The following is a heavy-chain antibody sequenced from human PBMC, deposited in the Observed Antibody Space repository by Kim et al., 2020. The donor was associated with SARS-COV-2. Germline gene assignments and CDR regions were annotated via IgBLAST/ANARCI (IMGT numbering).Heavy chain of an antibody. D-gene: IGHD2-2*03. J-gene: IGHJ4*02. V-gene: IGHV3-23*01. CDR3: MKGGWGWIWDH. Sequence: GGSLRLSCTTSGFTFTGYAMSWVRQAPGKGLEWVSSIDGSDGTTYYVDSVKGRFTISRDNSKNTLYLQMNSLRACDTAVYYCMKGGWGWIWDHWGQGTRVTVAS. CDR1: GFTFTGYA. CDR2: IDGSDGTT.